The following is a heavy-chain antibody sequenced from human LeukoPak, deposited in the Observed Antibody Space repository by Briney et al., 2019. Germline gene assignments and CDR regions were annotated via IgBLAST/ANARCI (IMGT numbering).Heavy chain of an antibody. V-gene: IGHV5-51*01. CDR2: IYPGDSDT. J-gene: IGHJ6*04. CDR1: GYSFTSYW. CDR3: ARHFCSSTSCYRYYYYGMDV. D-gene: IGHD2-2*01. Sequence: GESLQISCKGSGYSFTSYWIGWVRQMPGKGLEWMGIIYPGDSDTRYSPSFQGQVTISADRSISTAYLQWSSLKASDTAMYYCARHFCSSTSCYRYYYYGMDVWGKGTTVTVSS.